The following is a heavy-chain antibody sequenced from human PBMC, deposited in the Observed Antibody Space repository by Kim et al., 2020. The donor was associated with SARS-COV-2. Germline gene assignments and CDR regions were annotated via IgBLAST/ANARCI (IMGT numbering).Heavy chain of an antibody. V-gene: IGHV3-30-3*01. Sequence: GGSLRLSCAASGLTFGRYAMHWVRQAPGKGLEWVAVISYDGSKKYYGDSVKGRFTISRDNSKDTLFLQMNSLRVEDTAVYYCARDWGYWSDYIDYWGLGTLVTVSS. CDR2: ISYDGSKK. J-gene: IGHJ4*02. CDR3: ARDWGYWSDYIDY. D-gene: IGHD2-8*02. CDR1: GLTFGRYA.